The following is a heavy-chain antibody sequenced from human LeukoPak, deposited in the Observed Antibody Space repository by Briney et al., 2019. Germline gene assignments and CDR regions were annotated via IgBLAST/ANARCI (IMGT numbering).Heavy chain of an antibody. D-gene: IGHD2-8*02. CDR3: AKDYWAFDS. V-gene: IGHV3-23*01. CDR1: GFTFSGYA. CDR2: ISGSGGAT. J-gene: IGHJ4*02. Sequence: GGSLRLSCAASGFTFSGYAMTLVRQAPGKGLEWVSAISGSGGATYYADSVKGRFTISRDNSKNTLYLQMNCLRAEDTALYYCAKDYWAFDSWGQGTLVTVSS.